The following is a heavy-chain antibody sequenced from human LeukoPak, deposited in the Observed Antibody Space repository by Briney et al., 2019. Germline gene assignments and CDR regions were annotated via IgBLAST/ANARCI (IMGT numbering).Heavy chain of an antibody. CDR3: AKDVYEYVWGSYRYGAFDI. D-gene: IGHD3-16*02. V-gene: IGHV3-21*04. CDR2: ISSTTSYK. J-gene: IGHJ3*02. Sequence: GGSLRLSCAASGFTFSSYSMNWIRPAPGKGLEWVSFISSTTSYKYYADSVKGRFTISRDNAKNSLYLQMNSLRAEDTAVYYCAKDVYEYVWGSYRYGAFDIWGQGTMVTASS. CDR1: GFTFSSYS.